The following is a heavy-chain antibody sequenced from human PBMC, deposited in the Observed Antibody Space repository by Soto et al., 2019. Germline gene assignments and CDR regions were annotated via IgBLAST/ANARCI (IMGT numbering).Heavy chain of an antibody. CDR1: SDSISSYY. V-gene: IGHV4-59*08. CDR2: TDYSGNT. Sequence: QVQLQESGPGLVRPSETLSLTCTVSSDSISSYYLIWIRQSTGKGLEWIGYTDYSGNTNYNPSLKSRVTISGDTSKNQFSLRLSSVTAADTAVYYCARAVGDPLYYLDYWGQGTLVTVSS. CDR3: ARAVGDPLYYLDY. D-gene: IGHD6-19*01. J-gene: IGHJ4*02.